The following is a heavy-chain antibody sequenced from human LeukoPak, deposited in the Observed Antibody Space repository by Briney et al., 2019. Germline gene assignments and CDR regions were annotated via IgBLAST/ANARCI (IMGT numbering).Heavy chain of an antibody. Sequence: ASQTLSLTCTVSGGSISSGGYYWSWIRQPPGKGLEWIGYIYYSGSTNYNPSLTSRVTISVDTSKNQFSLKLSSVTAADTAVYYCARDGAPQPHPFYYYYYGMDVWGQGTTVTVSS. V-gene: IGHV4-61*08. CDR1: GGSISSGGYY. CDR3: ARDGAPQPHPFYYYYYGMDV. CDR2: IYYSGST. D-gene: IGHD1-26*01. J-gene: IGHJ6*02.